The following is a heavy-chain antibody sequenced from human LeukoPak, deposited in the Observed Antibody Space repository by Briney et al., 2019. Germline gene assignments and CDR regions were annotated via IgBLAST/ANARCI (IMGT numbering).Heavy chain of an antibody. V-gene: IGHV5-10-1*01. CDR1: GYSFPSHW. CDR3: ARHLIGKVRGVKYYYYGMHV. Sequence: GESLKISCRGSGYSFPSHWISWVRQMPGTGLEWMGRIDPSDSYTNYSPSFQGHVTISADKSISTAYLQWSSLKASDTAMYYCARHLIGKVRGVKYYYYGMHVWGQGTTVTVSS. J-gene: IGHJ6*02. CDR2: IDPSDSYT. D-gene: IGHD3-10*01.